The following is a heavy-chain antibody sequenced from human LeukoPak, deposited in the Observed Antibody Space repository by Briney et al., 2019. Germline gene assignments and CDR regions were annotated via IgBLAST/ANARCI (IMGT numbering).Heavy chain of an antibody. J-gene: IGHJ4*02. Sequence: SETLSLTCTVSGYSISSGYYWGWIRQPPGKGLEWIGSIYHSGSTYYKSSLRSRVTISVDTSNNQFSLKLSSVTAADTAVYYCARDRYSSSPDPFDFWGPGSLVIVSS. CDR2: IYHSGST. CDR3: ARDRYSSSPDPFDF. V-gene: IGHV4-38-2*02. CDR1: GYSISSGYY. D-gene: IGHD2-2*01.